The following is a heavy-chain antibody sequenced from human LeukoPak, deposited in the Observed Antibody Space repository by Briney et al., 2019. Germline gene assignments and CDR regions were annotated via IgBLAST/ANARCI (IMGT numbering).Heavy chain of an antibody. D-gene: IGHD5-18*01. CDR3: AAGGRGYSYGGRAFDI. V-gene: IGHV3-23*01. Sequence: GGSLRLSCAASGFTFSSYAMSWVRQAPGKGLEWVSAISGSGGSTYYADSVKGRFTISRDNSKNTLYLQMNSLRAEDTAVYYCAAGGRGYSYGGRAFDIWGQGTMVTVSS. CDR1: GFTFSSYA. J-gene: IGHJ3*02. CDR2: ISGSGGST.